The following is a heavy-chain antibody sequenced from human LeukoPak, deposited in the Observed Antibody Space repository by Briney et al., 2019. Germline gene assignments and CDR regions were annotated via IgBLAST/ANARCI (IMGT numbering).Heavy chain of an antibody. J-gene: IGHJ4*02. CDR3: ASFLTHSYKWNDEEAFDY. CDR2: IIPILGIA. CDR1: GGTFSSYA. D-gene: IGHD1-1*01. V-gene: IGHV1-69*04. Sequence: ASVKVSCKASGGTFSSYAISWVRQAPGQGLEWMGRIIPILGIANYAQKFQGRVTITADKSTSTAYMELSSLRSEDTAVYYCASFLTHSYKWNDEEAFDYWGQGTLVTVSS.